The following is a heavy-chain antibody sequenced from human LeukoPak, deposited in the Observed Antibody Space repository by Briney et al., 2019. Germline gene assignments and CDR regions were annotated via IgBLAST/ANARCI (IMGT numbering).Heavy chain of an antibody. CDR2: IIPFFGTA. CDR3: ARGTYDSRGYYYNYYMDV. D-gene: IGHD3-22*01. V-gene: IGHV1-69*06. Sequence: ASVKVSCKASGGTFSSYAISWVRQAPGQGLEWMGGIIPFFGTATYAQKFQGRVTITADKSPSTAFMELRSLRSEDTAVYYCARGTYDSRGYYYNYYMDVWGKGTTVTVSS. J-gene: IGHJ6*03. CDR1: GGTFSSYA.